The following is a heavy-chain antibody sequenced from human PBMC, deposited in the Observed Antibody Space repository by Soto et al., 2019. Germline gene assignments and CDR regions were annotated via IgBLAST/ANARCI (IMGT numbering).Heavy chain of an antibody. CDR3: ARATSYYDYVWGSYLDY. D-gene: IGHD3-16*01. CDR2: ISYDGSNK. J-gene: IGHJ4*02. CDR1: GFTFSSYA. V-gene: IGHV3-30-3*01. Sequence: QVQLAESGGGVVQPGRSLRLSCAASGFTFSSYAMHWVRQTPGKGLEWVAVISYDGSNKYYADSVKGRFTISRDNSKNTLYLQMNSLRAEDTAVYYCARATSYYDYVWGSYLDYWGQGTLVTVCS.